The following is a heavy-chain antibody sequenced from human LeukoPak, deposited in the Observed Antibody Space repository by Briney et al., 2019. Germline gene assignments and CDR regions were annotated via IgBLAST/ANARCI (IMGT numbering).Heavy chain of an antibody. Sequence: ASVKVSCKASGYAFTSYHIHWMRQAPGQGLEWMGWITNDNGNTNYGSNFQGRGTMTTDTSTSTAYMELRNLRSDDTAVYYCARQADDYYDSSGYFDYWGQGTLVTVSS. CDR2: ITNDNGNT. CDR1: GYAFTSYH. V-gene: IGHV1-18*04. CDR3: ARQADDYYDSSGYFDY. D-gene: IGHD3-22*01. J-gene: IGHJ4*02.